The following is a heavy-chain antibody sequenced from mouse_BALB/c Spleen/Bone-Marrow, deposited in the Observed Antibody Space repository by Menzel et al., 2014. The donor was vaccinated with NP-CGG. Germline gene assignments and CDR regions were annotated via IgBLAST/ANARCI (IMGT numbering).Heavy chain of an antibody. CDR2: IWSGGST. CDR3: TRNSGGFAY. CDR1: GFSLTSYG. V-gene: IGHV2-2*02. J-gene: IGHJ3*01. Sequence: VKLVESGPGLVQPSQSLSITCTASGFSLTSYGVHWVRQSPGKGLEWLGTIWSGGSTDYNAAFINRLSISKDNSKTQFFVKMSSLQANDAAIYYSTRNSGGFAYWGQGTLVTVSA.